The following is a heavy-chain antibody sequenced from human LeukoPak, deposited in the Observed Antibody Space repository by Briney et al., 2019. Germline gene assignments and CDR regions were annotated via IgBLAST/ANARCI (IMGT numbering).Heavy chain of an antibody. D-gene: IGHD2-2*01. Sequence: ASVKVSCKASGYTFTSYAMHWVRQAPGQRLEWMGWINAGNGNTKYSQKFQGRVTITRDTSASTAYMELSSLRSEDTAVYYCARAGGSCSSTSCYALFGYWGQGTLVTVSS. CDR1: GYTFTSYA. V-gene: IGHV1-3*01. J-gene: IGHJ4*02. CDR3: ARAGGSCSSTSCYALFGY. CDR2: INAGNGNT.